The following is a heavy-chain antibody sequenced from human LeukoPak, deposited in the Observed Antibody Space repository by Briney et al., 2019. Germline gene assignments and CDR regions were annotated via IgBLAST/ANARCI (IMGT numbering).Heavy chain of an antibody. CDR1: GFRVSLRY. CDR3: ARGSSYYWFADL. J-gene: IGHJ5*02. Sequence: GESLRLSCTASGFRVSLRYMGWVRQAPGKGPEWLSVIYSGAATDYADSVKGRFIISRDTAKNTVYLQMNNLRVEDTAVYYCARGSSYYWFADLWGQGTQVAVSS. D-gene: IGHD1-26*01. V-gene: IGHV3-66*01. CDR2: IYSGAAT.